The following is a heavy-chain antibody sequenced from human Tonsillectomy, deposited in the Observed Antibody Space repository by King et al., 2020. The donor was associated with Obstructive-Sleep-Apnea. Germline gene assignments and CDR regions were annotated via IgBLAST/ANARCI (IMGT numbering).Heavy chain of an antibody. J-gene: IGHJ4*01. Sequence: VQLVESGGGLVQPGGSLRLSCAASGFTFSSYWMSWVRQAAGKGLEWVANIKQDGSEIDYVDSVKGRFTISRDNAKNLLYLQMNSLRAEDTAVYFCARAWNYAVYWGHGTLVTVSS. CDR1: GFTFSSYW. CDR3: ARAWNYAVY. CDR2: IKQDGSEI. V-gene: IGHV3-7*03. D-gene: IGHD1-7*01.